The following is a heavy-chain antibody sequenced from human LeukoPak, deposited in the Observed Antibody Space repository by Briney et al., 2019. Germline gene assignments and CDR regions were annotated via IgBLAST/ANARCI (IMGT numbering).Heavy chain of an antibody. D-gene: IGHD6-19*01. CDR1: GGSVSSGNYY. CDR3: ARLYSSGWHYFDY. Sequence: SETLSLTCTVSGGSVSSGNYYWSWIRQPPGKGPEWLGYIYYSRSTNYSPSLKSRVTTSVDTSKNQFSLKLSSVTAADTAVYYCARLYSSGWHYFDYWGQGTLVTVSS. CDR2: IYYSRST. J-gene: IGHJ4*02. V-gene: IGHV4-61*01.